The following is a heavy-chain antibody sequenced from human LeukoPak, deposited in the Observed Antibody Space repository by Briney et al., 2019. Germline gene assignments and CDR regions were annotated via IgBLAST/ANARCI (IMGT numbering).Heavy chain of an antibody. J-gene: IGHJ4*02. V-gene: IGHV3-33*01. Sequence: PGRSLRLSCAASGFTFSSYGMHWVRQAPGKGLEWVAVIWYDGSNKYYADSVKGRFTISRDNSKNTLYLQMNSLRAEDTAVYYCARVSFGIAAADWCQGTLVTVSS. D-gene: IGHD6-13*01. CDR1: GFTFSSYG. CDR3: ARVSFGIAAAD. CDR2: IWYDGSNK.